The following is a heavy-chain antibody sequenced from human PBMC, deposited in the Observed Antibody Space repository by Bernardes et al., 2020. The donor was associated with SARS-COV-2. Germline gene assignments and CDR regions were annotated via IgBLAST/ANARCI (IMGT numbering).Heavy chain of an antibody. CDR2: IRNAARSYTT. Sequence: GGSLRLSCAASGFTFSDHYMDWVRQAPGKGLEWVARIRNAARSYTTQYAASVKGRFTISRDESKNALYLQMNSLKTEDTAVYHCARGGAGQDPIDYWGQGTLVTVSA. J-gene: IGHJ4*02. CDR3: ARGGAGQDPIDY. D-gene: IGHD6-13*01. CDR1: GFTFSDHY. V-gene: IGHV3-72*01.